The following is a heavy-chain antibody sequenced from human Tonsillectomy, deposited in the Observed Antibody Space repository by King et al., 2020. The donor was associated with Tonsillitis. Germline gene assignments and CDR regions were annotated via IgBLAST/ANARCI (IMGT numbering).Heavy chain of an antibody. CDR2: IRQDGSKK. Sequence: QLVQSGGGLVQPGGSLRLSCAASGFTFSSHWMTWVRQAPGKGLEWVANIRQDGSKKDYVDSVKGRFTISRDNAKNSLSLQMNSLRVEDTAVYYWARGINWFDTWGQGTLVTVSS. J-gene: IGHJ5*02. V-gene: IGHV3-7*01. CDR1: GFTFSSHW. CDR3: ARGINWFDT.